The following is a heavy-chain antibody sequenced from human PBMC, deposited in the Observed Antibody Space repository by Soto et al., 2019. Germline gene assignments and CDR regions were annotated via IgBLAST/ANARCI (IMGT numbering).Heavy chain of an antibody. V-gene: IGHV3-64*01. Sequence: EVQLVESGGGLVQPGGSLRLSCAASGFTFSSYAMHWVRQAPGKGLEYVSAISSNGGSTYYANSVKGRFTISRDNSKKPLYLQRGSLRAEDMAGFYCGRGPGNHFDYGGQGTLVTVPS. D-gene: IGHD3-16*01. CDR2: ISSNGGST. CDR1: GFTFSSYA. J-gene: IGHJ4*02. CDR3: GRGPGNHFDY.